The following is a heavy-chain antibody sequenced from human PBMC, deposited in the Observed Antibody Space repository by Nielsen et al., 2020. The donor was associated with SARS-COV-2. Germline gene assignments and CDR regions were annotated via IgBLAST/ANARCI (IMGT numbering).Heavy chain of an antibody. D-gene: IGHD6-19*01. J-gene: IGHJ1*01. CDR3: ARDLRYSSGWYSSAEYFQH. Sequence: GESLKISCAASGFTCSDYYMSWIRQAQGKGLEWVSYISSSGSTLYYADSVKGRFTISRDNAKNSLYLQMNSLRAEDTAVYYCARDLRYSSGWYSSAEYFQHWGQGTLVTVSS. V-gene: IGHV3-11*01. CDR1: GFTCSDYY. CDR2: ISSSGSTL.